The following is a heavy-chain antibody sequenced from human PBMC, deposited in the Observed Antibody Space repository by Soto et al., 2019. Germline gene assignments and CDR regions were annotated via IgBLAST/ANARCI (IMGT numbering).Heavy chain of an antibody. Sequence: ASVKVSCKAPGYTFTSYGISWVRQATGQGLEWMGWMNPNSGNTGYAQKFQGRVTMTRNTSISTAYMELSSLRSEGTAVYYCARSGRPVVYYYYMDVWGKGTTVTVSS. J-gene: IGHJ6*03. D-gene: IGHD3-10*01. CDR3: ARSGRPVVYYYYMDV. CDR2: MNPNSGNT. V-gene: IGHV1-8*02. CDR1: GYTFTSYG.